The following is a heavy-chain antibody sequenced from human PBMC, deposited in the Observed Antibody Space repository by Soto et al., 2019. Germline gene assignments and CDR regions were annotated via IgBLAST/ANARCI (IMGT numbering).Heavy chain of an antibody. J-gene: IGHJ5*02. V-gene: IGHV4-30-4*01. CDR3: ASLRAAAGIHQLNWFDP. CDR2: IYYSGST. CDR1: GGSIGSRDYY. Sequence: SETLSLTCTVSGGSIGSRDYYWSWIRQPPGKGLEWIGYIYYSGSTYSNPSLKSRVTISIDTSKKQFSLKLSSVTAADTAVYYCASLRAAAGIHQLNWFDPWGQGTLVTVSS. D-gene: IGHD6-13*01.